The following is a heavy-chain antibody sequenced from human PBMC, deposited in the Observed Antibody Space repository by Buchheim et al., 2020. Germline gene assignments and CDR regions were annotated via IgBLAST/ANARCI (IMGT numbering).Heavy chain of an antibody. J-gene: IGHJ5*02. CDR1: GGSFSGYY. V-gene: IGHV4-34*01. CDR3: ARESRAPYWFDP. Sequence: QVQLQQWGAGLLKPSETLSLTCAVYGGSFSGYYWSWIRQPPGKGLEWIGEINHSGSTNYNPSLQSRVTISVDTSKNQFSLKLSSVTAADTAVYYCARESRAPYWFDPWGQGTL. CDR2: INHSGST.